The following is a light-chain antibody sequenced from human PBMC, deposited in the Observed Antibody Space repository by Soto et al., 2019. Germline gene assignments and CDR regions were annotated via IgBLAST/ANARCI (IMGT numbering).Light chain of an antibody. CDR1: QGISSY. CDR3: QQYYSYPRT. CDR2: AAS. V-gene: IGKV1-8*01. J-gene: IGKJ1*01. Sequence: AIRMTQSPSSLSASTGDRVTITRRASQGISSYLAWYQQKPGKAPKLLIYAASTLQSGVPSRFSGSGSGTDFTLTISCLQSEDFATYYCQQYYSYPRTFGQGTKVAIK.